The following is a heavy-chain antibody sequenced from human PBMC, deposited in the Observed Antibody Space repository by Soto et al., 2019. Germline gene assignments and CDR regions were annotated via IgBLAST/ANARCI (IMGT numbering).Heavy chain of an antibody. CDR1: GFTFNTFS. CDR2: ITSTSSRI. J-gene: IGHJ4*02. Sequence: GGSLRLSCAASGFTFNTFSMNWVRQTPERGLEWVSYITSTSSRIHYADSVKGRFTISRDNAKNSLYLQMNNLRVEDTAVYYCTRDPHALDFWGQGVRVRVSS. V-gene: IGHV3-48*01. CDR3: TRDPHALDF.